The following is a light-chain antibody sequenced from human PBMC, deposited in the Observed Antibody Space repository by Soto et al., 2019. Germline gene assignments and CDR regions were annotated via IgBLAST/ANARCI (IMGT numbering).Light chain of an antibody. CDR1: QAVNTR. CDR2: LTS. V-gene: IGKV3-11*01. CDR3: HQRHSWPRT. Sequence: EIVLTQSPATLSSFPGDRVTLSCRASQAVNTRLAWYQHKPGQAPRLLIYLTSNRAAGIPARFSGSGSGTDFTLTISDVEPEDFAVYYCHQRHSWPRTFGQGTKVDIK. J-gene: IGKJ1*01.